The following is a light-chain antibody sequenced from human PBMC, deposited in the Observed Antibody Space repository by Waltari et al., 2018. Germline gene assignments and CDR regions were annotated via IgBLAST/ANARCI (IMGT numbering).Light chain of an antibody. CDR1: QSISMY. Sequence: VLTQTQATLFLCPGEPATLPCRASQSISMYFVWYQQKPGHAPRLLIYAASTRATGVPDRFSGSEYGTDFTLTISRLEPEDFAVYYCQNHERLPATFGQGTKVEIK. CDR2: AAS. V-gene: IGKV3D-20*02. CDR3: QNHERLPAT. J-gene: IGKJ1*01.